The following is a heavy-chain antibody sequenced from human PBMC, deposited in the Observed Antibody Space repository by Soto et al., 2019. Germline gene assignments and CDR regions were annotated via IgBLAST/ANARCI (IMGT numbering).Heavy chain of an antibody. CDR2: IYHSGST. J-gene: IGHJ6*02. CDR1: GGSISSSNW. D-gene: IGHD3-22*01. Sequence: PSETLSLTCAVSGGSISSSNWWSWVRQPPGKGLEWIGEIYHSGSTNYNPSLKSRVTISVDKSKNQFSLKLSSVTAADTAVYYCARGYYYDSSGYYYSDGMDVWGQGTTVTVSS. V-gene: IGHV4-4*02. CDR3: ARGYYYDSSGYYYSDGMDV.